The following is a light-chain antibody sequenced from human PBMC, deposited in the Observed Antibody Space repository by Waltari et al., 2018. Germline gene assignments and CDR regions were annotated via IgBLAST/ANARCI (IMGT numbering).Light chain of an antibody. CDR3: QQYFSTPYT. J-gene: IGKJ2*01. V-gene: IGKV4-1*01. Sequence: DIVMTQSPDSLAVSLGERATINCHSSQSLLYNANNQTYLLWYQQKPGQPPKSLVYGATTRESGVPDRFSGSGSGTHFTLTISSLQAEDVAVYHCQQYFSTPYTFGQGTKLEIK. CDR2: GAT. CDR1: QSLLYNANNQTY.